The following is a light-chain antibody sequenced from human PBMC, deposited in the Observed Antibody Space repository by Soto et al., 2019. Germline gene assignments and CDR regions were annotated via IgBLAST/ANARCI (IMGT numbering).Light chain of an antibody. CDR2: DDN. V-gene: IGLV1-51*01. Sequence: VLRHPPPLPAAPGQKVTTPSSGRTSNIGGNSVSWYQQLPGTAPKLLIYDDNKRPSGIPDRFSGSKSGTSATLGITGFQTGDEADYYCGSWDSSLSAYVFGTGTKVTVL. J-gene: IGLJ1*01. CDR1: TSNIGGNS. CDR3: GSWDSSLSAYV.